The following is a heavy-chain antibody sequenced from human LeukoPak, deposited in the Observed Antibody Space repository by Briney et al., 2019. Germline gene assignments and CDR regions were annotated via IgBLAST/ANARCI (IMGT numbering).Heavy chain of an antibody. CDR1: GFTFSSYS. Sequence: GGSLRLSCAASGFTFSSYSMNWVRQAPGKGLEWVSSISSSSSYIYYADSVKGRFTISRDNAKNSLYLQMNSLRAEDTAVYYCARDAIFGVVIISYGMDVRGQGTTVTVSS. V-gene: IGHV3-21*01. J-gene: IGHJ6*02. D-gene: IGHD3-3*01. CDR2: ISSSSSYI. CDR3: ARDAIFGVVIISYGMDV.